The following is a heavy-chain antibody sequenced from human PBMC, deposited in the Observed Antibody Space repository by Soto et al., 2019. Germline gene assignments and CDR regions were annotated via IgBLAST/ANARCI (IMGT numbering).Heavy chain of an antibody. CDR2: IHHTGNS. J-gene: IGHJ4*02. CDR1: AGSITNYY. CDR3: AKWDEMKRSFDD. V-gene: IGHV4-59*01. Sequence: QVQLQESGPGLVKPSETLSLTCTVSAGSITNYYWNWIRQPPEKGLEWIGFIHHTGNSMSNPSLSSRITMPVDTTEGQISLNLRAVTAADTAVYYCAKWDEMKRSFDDWGQGILVTVSA. D-gene: IGHD1-26*01.